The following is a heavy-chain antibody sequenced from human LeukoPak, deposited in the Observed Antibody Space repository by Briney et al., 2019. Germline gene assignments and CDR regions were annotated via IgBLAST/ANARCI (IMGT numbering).Heavy chain of an antibody. V-gene: IGHV3-23*01. CDR2: ISGSGGST. Sequence: GGSLRLSCAASGFTFSSYGMSWVRQAPGKGLEWVSAISGSGGSTYYADSVKGRFTISRDNSKNTLYLQMNSLRAEDTAVYYCANHPRRWSNFYYFDYWGQGTLVTVSS. CDR1: GFTFSSYG. CDR3: ANHPRRWSNFYYFDY. D-gene: IGHD4-11*01. J-gene: IGHJ4*02.